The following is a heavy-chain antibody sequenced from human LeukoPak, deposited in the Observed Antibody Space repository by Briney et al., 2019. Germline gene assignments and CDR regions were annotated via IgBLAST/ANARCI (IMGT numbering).Heavy chain of an antibody. J-gene: IGHJ4*01. CDR2: FYYSGGT. CDR3: ARMSFAFDPSFFDF. CDR1: GVSIRDNNFY. D-gene: IGHD3-3*01. Sequence: SETLSLTCSVSGVSIRDNNFYWAWIRQPPGKGLEWIGIFYYSGGTYYNPSLQSRVTISRDTCKNLFSLHLRSATVADTAIYFCARMSFAFDPSFFDFWGHGALVPVSS. V-gene: IGHV4-39*01.